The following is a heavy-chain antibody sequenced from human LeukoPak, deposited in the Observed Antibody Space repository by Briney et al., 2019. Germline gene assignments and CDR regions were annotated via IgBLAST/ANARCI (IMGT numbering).Heavy chain of an antibody. D-gene: IGHD6-25*01. V-gene: IGHV3-11*01. CDR2: ISLGSSII. J-gene: IGHJ4*02. Sequence: GGSLRLSCAASGFTFSDYYMSWIRQAPGKGLQCISYISLGSSIIYYADSVKCRFTISRDNAKNSLYLQMNSLRAEDTAVYYCARLRKSGQRLNSFDYWGQGTLVTVSS. CDR3: ARLRKSGQRLNSFDY. CDR1: GFTFSDYY.